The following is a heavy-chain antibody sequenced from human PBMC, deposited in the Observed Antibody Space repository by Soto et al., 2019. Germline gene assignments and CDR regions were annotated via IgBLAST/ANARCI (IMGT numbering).Heavy chain of an antibody. D-gene: IGHD2-8*01. Sequence: GASVKVSCKASGYTFTAYYMHWVRQAPGQGLEWMGWVNPGNGTTSFAQKFQGRVTMTRDKSISTAYMELSGLRSDDTAMYYCARDTYANFEYWGQGTLVTVSS. CDR3: ARDTYANFEY. J-gene: IGHJ4*02. V-gene: IGHV1-2*02. CDR1: GYTFTAYY. CDR2: VNPGNGTT.